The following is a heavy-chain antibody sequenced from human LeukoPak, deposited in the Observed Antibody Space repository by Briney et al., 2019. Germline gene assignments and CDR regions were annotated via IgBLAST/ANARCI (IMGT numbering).Heavy chain of an antibody. J-gene: IGHJ4*02. V-gene: IGHV1-46*01. D-gene: IGHD3-22*01. CDR1: GYTFTTYY. Sequence: ASVKVSCKASGYTFTTYYMNWVRQAPGQGLEWMGIINPSGGSTSYAQKFQGRVTMTRDTSTSTVYMELSSLRSEDTAVYYCAGAYDSSGYYFDHWGQGTLVTVSS. CDR3: AGAYDSSGYYFDH. CDR2: INPSGGST.